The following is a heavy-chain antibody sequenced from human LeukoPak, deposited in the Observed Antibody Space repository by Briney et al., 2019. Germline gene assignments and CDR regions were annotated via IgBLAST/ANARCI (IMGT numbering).Heavy chain of an antibody. J-gene: IGHJ5*02. CDR1: GGSISSYY. D-gene: IGHD1-7*01. CDR2: IYHSGST. V-gene: IGHV4-38-2*02. CDR3: ARVGEYWNYGP. Sequence: SETLSLTCTVSGGSISSYYWDWIRQPPGKGLEWIGSIYHSGSTYYNPSLKSRVTISVDTYKNQFSLKLSSVTAADTAVYYCARVGEYWNYGPWGQGTLVTVSS.